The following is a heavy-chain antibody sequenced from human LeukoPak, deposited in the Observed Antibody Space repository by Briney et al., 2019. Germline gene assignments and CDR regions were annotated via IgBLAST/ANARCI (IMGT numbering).Heavy chain of an antibody. Sequence: APLRASCKPSGYTFTGSFFHWVRQSPGQRLGCMGWLNPNSGDTNYAQKFQGRVTMTRETSISTAYMELSRLRSDDTGVYYCARDARYWYFDLWGRGTLVTVSS. CDR3: ARDARYWYFDL. J-gene: IGHJ2*01. CDR1: GYTFTGSF. CDR2: LNPNSGDT. V-gene: IGHV1-2*02.